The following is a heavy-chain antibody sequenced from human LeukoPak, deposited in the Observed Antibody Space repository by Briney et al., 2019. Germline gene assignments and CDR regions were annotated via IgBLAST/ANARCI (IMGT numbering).Heavy chain of an antibody. CDR2: IYYSGST. CDR3: ARERPYGTYDY. J-gene: IGHJ4*02. CDR1: GGSISSYY. D-gene: IGHD4-17*01. V-gene: IGHV4-59*01. Sequence: PSETLSLTCTVSGGSISSYYWSWIRQPPGKGLEWIGYIYYSGSTNYNPSLKSRVTISVDTSKNQFSLKLSSVTAADTAVYYCARERPYGTYDYWGQGTLVTVSS.